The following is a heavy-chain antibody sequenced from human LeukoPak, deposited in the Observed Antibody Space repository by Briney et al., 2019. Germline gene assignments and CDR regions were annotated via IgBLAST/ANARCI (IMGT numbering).Heavy chain of an antibody. CDR3: ARRYRGGWD. Sequence: GESLKISCKASGYSFTSYWIGWVRQMPGKGLEWMGIIYPGDSDTTYSPSFQGQVIMSADKSISTAHVQWSSLKASDTAMYYCARRYRGGWDWGQGTLVTVSS. D-gene: IGHD6-19*01. V-gene: IGHV5-51*01. J-gene: IGHJ4*02. CDR1: GYSFTSYW. CDR2: IYPGDSDT.